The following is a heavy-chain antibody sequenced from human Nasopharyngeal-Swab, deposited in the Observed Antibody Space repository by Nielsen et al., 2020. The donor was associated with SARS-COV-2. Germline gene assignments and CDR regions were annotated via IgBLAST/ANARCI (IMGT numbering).Heavy chain of an antibody. D-gene: IGHD3-10*01. V-gene: IGHV4-34*01. Sequence: SETLSLTCAVYGGSFSGYYWSWIRQPPGKGLEWIGEINHSGSTNYNPSLKSRVTLSVDTSKNQFSLKLSSVTAADTAVYYCARGRGHFDYWGQGTLVTVSS. J-gene: IGHJ4*02. CDR3: ARGRGHFDY. CDR1: GGSFSGYY. CDR2: INHSGST.